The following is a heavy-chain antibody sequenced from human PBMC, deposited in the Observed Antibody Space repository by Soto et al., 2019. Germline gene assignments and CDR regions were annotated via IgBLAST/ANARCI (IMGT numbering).Heavy chain of an antibody. V-gene: IGHV3-23*01. CDR2: ISASSDAA. CDR1: GFPFSTSA. Sequence: EVQLLESGGGLVQPGGSLRLSCAASGFPFSTSAMNWVRQAPGKGLEWVSIISASSDAAYYAESVKGRFASSRDNSKNTLYLQMNSLRAEDTAVYYCAKYSGSYPVYICLSFWGQGTTVTVS. CDR3: AKYSGSYPVYICLSF. D-gene: IGHD1-26*01. J-gene: IGHJ6*02.